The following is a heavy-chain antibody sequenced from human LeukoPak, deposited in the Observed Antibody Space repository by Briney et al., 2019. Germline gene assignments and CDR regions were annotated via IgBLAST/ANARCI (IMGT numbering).Heavy chain of an antibody. Sequence: GGSLRLSCAASGFTFSSYAMSWVRQAPGKGLEWVSTIGDNGDSTYYADSVKGRFTISRDNSKNTLYLQMNSPRAQDTAVYYCAKYDYGGNPNEYYFDYWGQGTLVTVSS. D-gene: IGHD4-23*01. CDR1: GFTFSSYA. J-gene: IGHJ4*02. CDR3: AKYDYGGNPNEYYFDY. CDR2: IGDNGDST. V-gene: IGHV3-23*01.